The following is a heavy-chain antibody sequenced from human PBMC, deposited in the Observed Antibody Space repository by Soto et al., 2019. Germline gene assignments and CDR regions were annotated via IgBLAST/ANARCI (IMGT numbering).Heavy chain of an antibody. Sequence: QITLKESGPTLVKPTQTLTLTCTFSGFSLSTSGVGVGWIRQPPGKALEWLALIYWDDDKRYSPSLKSRLTITKDTSKNQVVLSMTNMDPVETATYYCVYSYDFVWGSYRFSYWGQGTLVTISS. CDR1: GFSLSTSGVG. CDR3: VYSYDFVWGSYRFSY. CDR2: IYWDDDK. J-gene: IGHJ4*02. V-gene: IGHV2-5*02. D-gene: IGHD3-16*02.